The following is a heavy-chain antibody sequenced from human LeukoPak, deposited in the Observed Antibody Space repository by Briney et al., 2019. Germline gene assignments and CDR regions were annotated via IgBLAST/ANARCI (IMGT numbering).Heavy chain of an antibody. CDR2: IYYSGST. D-gene: IGHD2-8*01. J-gene: IGHJ5*02. CDR1: GGSISSGGYY. CDR3: ARVYGGLVGFDP. V-gene: IGHV4-31*03. Sequence: PSETLSLTCTVSGGSISSGGYYWSWIRQHPGKGLEWIGYIYYSGSTNYNPSLKSRVTISVDTSKNQFSLKLSSVTAADTAVYYCARVYGGLVGFDPWGQGTLVTVSS.